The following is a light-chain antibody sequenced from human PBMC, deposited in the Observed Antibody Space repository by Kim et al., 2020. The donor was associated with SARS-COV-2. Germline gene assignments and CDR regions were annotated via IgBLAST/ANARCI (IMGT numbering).Light chain of an antibody. V-gene: IGLV6-57*01. CDR3: QSYESGNQRV. CDR2: EDK. J-gene: IGLJ3*02. CDR1: SGSIASNY. Sequence: KTVTIYCTRSSGSIASNYVHWYQQRPSSSPTTVVYEDKQRPAGVPDRFSGSIDRASNPASLTISGLKTEDEADYYCQSYESGNQRVFGGGTQLTVL.